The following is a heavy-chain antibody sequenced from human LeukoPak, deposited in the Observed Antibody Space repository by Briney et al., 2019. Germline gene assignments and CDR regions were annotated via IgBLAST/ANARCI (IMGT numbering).Heavy chain of an antibody. CDR3: ARDPIAVAGTGHIDAFDI. CDR2: IYYSGST. Sequence: PSETLSLTCTVSGGSISSSSYYWGWIRQPPGKGLEWIGNIYYSGSTYYNPSLKSRVTISVDTSKNQFSLKLSSVTAADTAVYYCARDPIAVAGTGHIDAFDIWGQGTMVTVSS. D-gene: IGHD6-19*01. J-gene: IGHJ3*02. V-gene: IGHV4-39*07. CDR1: GGSISSSSYY.